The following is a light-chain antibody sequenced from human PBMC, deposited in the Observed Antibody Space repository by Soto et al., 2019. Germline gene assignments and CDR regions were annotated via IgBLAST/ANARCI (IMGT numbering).Light chain of an antibody. Sequence: DIQMTQSPSTLSASVGDRVTVTCRASQSISKYLAWYQQKPGKAPELLIYDASSLESGVPSRFSGSGSGTEFTRTISSLQPDDFATYYCQQYDSYSGTFGQGTKVDIK. CDR1: QSISKY. CDR2: DAS. J-gene: IGKJ1*01. CDR3: QQYDSYSGT. V-gene: IGKV1-5*01.